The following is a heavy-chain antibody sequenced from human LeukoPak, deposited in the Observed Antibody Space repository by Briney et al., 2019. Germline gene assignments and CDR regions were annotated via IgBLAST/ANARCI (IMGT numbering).Heavy chain of an antibody. Sequence: GGSLRLSCAASGFTFSSYAMSWVRQAPGKGLEWVSGISWNSGSIGYADSVKGRFTISRDNAKNPLYLQMNSLRAEVMALYYCAKAAGATTRSGTLDYWGQGTLVTVSS. V-gene: IGHV3-9*03. J-gene: IGHJ4*02. CDR2: ISWNSGSI. CDR1: GFTFSSYA. CDR3: AKAAGATTRSGTLDY. D-gene: IGHD1-26*01.